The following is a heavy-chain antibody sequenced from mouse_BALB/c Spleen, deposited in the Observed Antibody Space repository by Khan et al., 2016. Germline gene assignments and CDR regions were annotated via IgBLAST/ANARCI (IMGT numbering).Heavy chain of an antibody. CDR1: GYAFSSYW. CDR3: VGGTPLGY. V-gene: IGHV1-80*01. J-gene: IGHJ3*01. D-gene: IGHD2-14*01. Sequence: VQLQESGAELVRPGSSVKISCRASGYAFSSYWMNWVKQRPGQGLEWIGQIYPGDGDTHYNGKFKGKATLTADKSSSTAYMQLSRLTSDDSAVYFCVGGTPLGYWGQGTLVTVSA. CDR2: IYPGDGDT.